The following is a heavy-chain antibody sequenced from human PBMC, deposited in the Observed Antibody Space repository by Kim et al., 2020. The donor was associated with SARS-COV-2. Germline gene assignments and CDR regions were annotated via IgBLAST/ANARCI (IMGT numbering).Heavy chain of an antibody. J-gene: IGHJ6*02. CDR2: ISYDGSNK. CDR1: GFIFNSHG. CDR3: ARDLGDNGDYTGFYYYAMDV. V-gene: IGHV3-33*05. Sequence: GGSLRLSCAASGFIFNSHGMHWVRQAPGKGLEWVAVISYDGSNKYYADSVKGRFTISRDNSKNTLFLLMNSLRAEDTAVYFCARDLGDNGDYTGFYYYAMDVWGQGTTVTVTS. D-gene: IGHD4-17*01.